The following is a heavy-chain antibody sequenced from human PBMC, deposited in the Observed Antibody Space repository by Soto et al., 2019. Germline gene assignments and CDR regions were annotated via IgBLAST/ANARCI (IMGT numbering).Heavy chain of an antibody. D-gene: IGHD2-2*01. V-gene: IGHV3-9*01. Sequence: GGSLRLSCAASGFTFDDYAMHWVRQAPGKGLEWVSGISWNSGSIGYADSVKGRFTISRDNAKNSLYLQMNSLRAEDTALYYCARDRYCSSTSCLTYYFDYWGQGTLVTVSS. CDR3: ARDRYCSSTSCLTYYFDY. CDR1: GFTFDDYA. CDR2: ISWNSGSI. J-gene: IGHJ4*02.